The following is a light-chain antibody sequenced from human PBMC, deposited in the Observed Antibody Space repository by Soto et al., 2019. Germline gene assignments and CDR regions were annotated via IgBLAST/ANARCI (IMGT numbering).Light chain of an antibody. J-gene: IGLJ3*02. Sequence: QTVVTQEPSLTVSPGGTVTLTCGPSAGAVTSGHYPYWFQQKPGQAPRTLISDTSKKESWTPARFSGSLLGGKAALTLSGAQPEDEAEDYCFLSDKDAGGVFGGGTKLTVL. CDR2: DTS. CDR3: FLSDKDAGGV. CDR1: AGAVTSGHY. V-gene: IGLV7-46*01.